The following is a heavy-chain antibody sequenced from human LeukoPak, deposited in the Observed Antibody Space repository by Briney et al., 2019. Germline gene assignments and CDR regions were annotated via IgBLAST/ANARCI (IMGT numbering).Heavy chain of an antibody. CDR3: AKEHILTGYSDY. D-gene: IGHD3-9*01. Sequence: GGALRLSCAASGFTFSSYAMSWVRQAPGKGLEWVSPISADGRSTYYADSVQGRFTISRDNSKNTLYLQMNSLRAEDTAVYYCAKEHILTGYSDYWGQGTLVTVSS. CDR2: ISADGRST. CDR1: GFTFSSYA. V-gene: IGHV3-23*01. J-gene: IGHJ4*02.